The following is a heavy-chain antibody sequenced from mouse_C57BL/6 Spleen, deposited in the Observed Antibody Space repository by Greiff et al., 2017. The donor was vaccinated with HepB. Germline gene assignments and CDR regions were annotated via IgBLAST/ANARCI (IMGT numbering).Heavy chain of an antibody. J-gene: IGHJ1*03. CDR3: ARWTTVVDWYFDV. CDR2: INPNNGGT. V-gene: IGHV1-18*01. Sequence: EVKLMESGPELVKPGASVKIPCKASGYTFTDYNMDWVKQSHGKSLEWIGDINPNNGGTIYNQKFKGKATLTVDKSSSTAYMELRSLTSEDTAVYYCARWTTVVDWYFDVWGTGTTVTVSS. CDR1: GYTFTDYN. D-gene: IGHD1-1*01.